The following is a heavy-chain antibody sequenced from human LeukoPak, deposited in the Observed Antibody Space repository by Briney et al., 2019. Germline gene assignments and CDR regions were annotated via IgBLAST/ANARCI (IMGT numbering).Heavy chain of an antibody. V-gene: IGHV3-23*01. CDR3: AKDMAPITMIVVETGDDAFDI. D-gene: IGHD3-22*01. CDR2: ISGSGGST. Sequence: GGSLRLSCAASGFTFSTYAMSWVRQAPGKGLEWVSAISGSGGSTYYADSVKGRFTISRDNSKNTLYLQMNSLRAEDTAVYYCAKDMAPITMIVVETGDDAFDIWGQGTMVTVSS. CDR1: GFTFSTYA. J-gene: IGHJ3*02.